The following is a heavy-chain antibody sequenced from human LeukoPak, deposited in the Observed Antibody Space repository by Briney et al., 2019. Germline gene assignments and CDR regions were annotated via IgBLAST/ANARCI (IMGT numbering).Heavy chain of an antibody. CDR2: INTNTGNP. Sequence: ASVKVSCKASGYIFTTYAMNWVRQAPGQGPEWMGWINTNTGNPTYAQGFTGRFVFSLDTSVSTAYLQISSLKTEDTALYYCARGVYTRSWSFDYWGQGTLVTVSS. CDR3: ARGVYTRSWSFDY. J-gene: IGHJ4*02. V-gene: IGHV7-4-1*02. D-gene: IGHD6-13*01. CDR1: GYIFTTYA.